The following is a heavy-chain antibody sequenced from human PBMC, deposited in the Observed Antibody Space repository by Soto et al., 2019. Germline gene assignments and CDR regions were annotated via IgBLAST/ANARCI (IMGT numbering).Heavy chain of an antibody. V-gene: IGHV3-72*01. Sequence: EVQLVESGGGLVQPGGSLRLSCAASGFTFSDHYMDWVRQAPGKGLEWVARSRNRVNSHTTEYAASVKGRFTISRDESKSTVYLQMNSLKIEDTAVYYCTRGLLGGAPYYTFHGMDVWGQGPTVTVSS. CDR1: GFTFSDHY. CDR2: SRNRVNSHTT. CDR3: TRGLLGGAPYYTFHGMDV. D-gene: IGHD3-3*01. J-gene: IGHJ6*01.